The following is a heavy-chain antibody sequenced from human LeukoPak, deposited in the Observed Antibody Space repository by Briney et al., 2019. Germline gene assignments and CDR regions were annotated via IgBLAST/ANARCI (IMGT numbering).Heavy chain of an antibody. D-gene: IGHD4-17*01. J-gene: IGHJ5*02. Sequence: GGSLRLSCAASGFTFSNYALSWVRQAPGKGLEWVSGISGGGGSTYYADSVKGRFTISRDKSKNTLYLQMDSLRAEDTAVYYCANVRDSATVTGRFDNWGQGTMVTVSS. CDR1: GFTFSNYA. CDR2: ISGGGGST. V-gene: IGHV3-23*01. CDR3: ANVRDSATVTGRFDN.